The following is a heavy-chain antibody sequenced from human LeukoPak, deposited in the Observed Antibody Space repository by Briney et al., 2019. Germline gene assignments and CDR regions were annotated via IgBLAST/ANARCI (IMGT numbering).Heavy chain of an antibody. Sequence: GGSLRLSCEASGFMFDTYGMHWVRQAPGKGLEWVAFIRYDGVDKYYTDSVKGRFSISRDNSKNTVFLQLNSLRAEDAGVYYCAKDPLVFAAAAYFFDYWGQGTLVTVSS. V-gene: IGHV3-30*02. J-gene: IGHJ4*02. CDR1: GFMFDTYG. D-gene: IGHD6-13*01. CDR2: IRYDGVDK. CDR3: AKDPLVFAAAAYFFDY.